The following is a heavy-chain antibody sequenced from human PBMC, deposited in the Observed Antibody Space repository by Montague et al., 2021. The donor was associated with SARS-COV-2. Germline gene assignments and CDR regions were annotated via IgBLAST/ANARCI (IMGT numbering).Heavy chain of an antibody. CDR1: GGSFSDYS. CDR2: INHSGIT. CDR3: ARGSVEITMMVVVFTGGMYYFDY. Sequence: SETLSLTCAVYGGSFSDYSWTWIRQPPGKGLEWIGEINHSGITKYNPTLKSRVTISVDVSKNQFSLKLTSVTAADTAVYYCARGSVEITMMVVVFTGGMYYFDYWGQGTLVTVSS. V-gene: IGHV4-34*01. D-gene: IGHD3-22*01. J-gene: IGHJ4*02.